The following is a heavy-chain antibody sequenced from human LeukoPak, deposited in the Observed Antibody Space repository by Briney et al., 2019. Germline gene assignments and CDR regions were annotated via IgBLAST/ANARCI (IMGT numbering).Heavy chain of an antibody. CDR2: ISETGGTR. V-gene: IGHV3-23*01. J-gene: IGHJ3*02. D-gene: IGHD5-24*01. CDR1: GFTFSNYA. Sequence: GGSLRLSCVVSGFTFSNYALSWVRQAPGKGLEWVSAISETGGTRNYVDSVKGRFTISRDTSKNTLYPQMSSLRAEDTALYYCAREMATITYAFDIWGQGTMVTVS. CDR3: AREMATITYAFDI.